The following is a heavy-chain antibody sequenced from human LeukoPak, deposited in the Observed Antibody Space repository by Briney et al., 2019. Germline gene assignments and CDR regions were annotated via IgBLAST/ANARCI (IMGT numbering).Heavy chain of an antibody. V-gene: IGHV3-23*01. J-gene: IGHJ4*02. CDR2: INGSGGST. Sequence: GGSLRLSCAASGFTFSSYSMGWVRQAPGKGLEWVAAINGSGGSTYYADSVKGRVTISRDKSKNTLYLQMNSLRAEDTAVYYCAKEGDIVVVPAAPPDYRGQGTLVTVSS. CDR1: GFTFSSYS. CDR3: AKEGDIVVVPAAPPDY. D-gene: IGHD2-2*01.